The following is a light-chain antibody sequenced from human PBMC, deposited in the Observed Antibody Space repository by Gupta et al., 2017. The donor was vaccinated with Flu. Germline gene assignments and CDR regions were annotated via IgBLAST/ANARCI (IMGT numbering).Light chain of an antibody. CDR3: QSYDNTRSGWV. V-gene: IGLV1-40*01. Sequence: QSVLTQPPSVSGAPGQRVTISCTGSSSNIGASYGVHWYQQLPGTAPKLLIYDSNNRPSGVPDRFSGSKSGTSASLAITGLQAEDEADYYCQSYDNTRSGWVFGGGTKLTVL. CDR1: SSNIGASYG. CDR2: DSN. J-gene: IGLJ3*02.